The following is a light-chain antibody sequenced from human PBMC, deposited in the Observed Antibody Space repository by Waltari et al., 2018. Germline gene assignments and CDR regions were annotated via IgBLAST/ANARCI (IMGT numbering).Light chain of an antibody. Sequence: DIVMTQSPLSLPVTPGEPASISCRSSQSLLSSNGYNYLDWYLQRPGQSPQLLIFLASNRASGVPDRFRGSGSGTDFTLTISSLQPEDFATYYCQQSYSTPRTFGQGTKVEIK. J-gene: IGKJ1*01. CDR2: LAS. CDR1: QSLLSSNGYNY. V-gene: IGKV2-28*01. CDR3: QQSYSTPRT.